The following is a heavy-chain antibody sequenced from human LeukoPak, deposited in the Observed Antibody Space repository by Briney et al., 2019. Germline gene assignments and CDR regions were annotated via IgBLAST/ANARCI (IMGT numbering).Heavy chain of an antibody. Sequence: SQTLSLTCTVSGGSISSGDYYWSWIRQPPGKGLEWIGYIYYSGSTYYNPSLKSRVTISVDTSKNQFSLKLSSVTAADTAVYYCAREGAGDYVWGSHGMDVGGQGTTVTVSS. CDR3: AREGAGDYVWGSHGMDV. D-gene: IGHD3-16*01. CDR1: GGSISSGDYY. J-gene: IGHJ6*02. V-gene: IGHV4-30-4*01. CDR2: IYYSGST.